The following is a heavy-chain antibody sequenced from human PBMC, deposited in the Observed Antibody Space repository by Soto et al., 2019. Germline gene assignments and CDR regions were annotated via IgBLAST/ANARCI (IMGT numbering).Heavy chain of an antibody. CDR1: GFSLTTSGAA. CDR3: AHRPVVVGAYYFDY. V-gene: IGHV2-5*02. CDR2: IYWDDDK. J-gene: IGHJ4*02. Sequence: QITLKESGPTLVKPTQPLTLTCMFSGFSLTTSGAAVAWIRQSPGKALEWLALIYWDDDKRYNPSLKSRLTITKDTSKNQVVLTMTNMDPVDTGTYYCAHRPVVVGAYYFDYWGQGTLGTVSS. D-gene: IGHD2-21*01.